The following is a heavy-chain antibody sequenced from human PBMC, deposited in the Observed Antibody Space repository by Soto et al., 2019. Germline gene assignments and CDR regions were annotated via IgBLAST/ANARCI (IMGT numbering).Heavy chain of an antibody. Sequence: PGGSLRLSCAASGFTVSSNYMSWVCQAPGKGLEWVSVIYSGGSTYYADSVKGRFTISRDNSKNTLYLQMNSLRAEDTAVYYCARDSLLSYYGMDVWGQGTTVTVSS. CDR3: ARDSLLSYYGMDV. J-gene: IGHJ6*02. CDR1: GFTVSSNY. CDR2: IYSGGST. V-gene: IGHV3-53*01.